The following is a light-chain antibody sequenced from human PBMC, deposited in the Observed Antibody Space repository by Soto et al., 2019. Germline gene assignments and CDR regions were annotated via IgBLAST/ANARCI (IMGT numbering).Light chain of an antibody. J-gene: IGKJ1*01. CDR1: QSVSSSY. CDR3: QERTGWPPWT. Sequence: EIVLTQSPGTLSLSPGERATLSCRASQSVSSSYLAWYQQKPGQAPRLLIYGASSRATGIPDRFSGSGSGTDFTLTISSLEPEDFAVYYCQERTGWPPWTFGQGTKVDI. CDR2: GAS. V-gene: IGKV3D-20*02.